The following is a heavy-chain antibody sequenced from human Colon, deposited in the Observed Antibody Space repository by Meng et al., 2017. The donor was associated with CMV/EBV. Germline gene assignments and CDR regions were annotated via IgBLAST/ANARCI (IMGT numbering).Heavy chain of an antibody. CDR1: GFTHSTCW. D-gene: IGHD3-16*01. V-gene: IGHV3-74*01. Sequence: LSCAASGFTHSTCWMHGVRQAPGKGLVWVSRINRDGSTINYADSMKGRFTISRDNAKNTLYLQMNSLTAEDTAVYYCSRDTFGGDDLWGQGTLVTVSS. CDR3: SRDTFGGDDL. J-gene: IGHJ5*02. CDR2: INRDGSTI.